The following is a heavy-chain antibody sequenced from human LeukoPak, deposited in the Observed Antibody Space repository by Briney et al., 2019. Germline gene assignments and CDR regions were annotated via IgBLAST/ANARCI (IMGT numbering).Heavy chain of an antibody. Sequence: GGSLRLSCAASGFTFRNFGIHWVRQAPGKGLEWVAFIWYDGSNQYYADSVKGRLTISRDNSKNTLYLQMSSLRAEDTAVYYCVTSVLDWLFHYWGQGTLVTVSS. J-gene: IGHJ4*02. CDR1: GFTFRNFG. D-gene: IGHD3/OR15-3a*01. CDR3: VTSVLDWLFHY. V-gene: IGHV3-30*02. CDR2: IWYDGSNQ.